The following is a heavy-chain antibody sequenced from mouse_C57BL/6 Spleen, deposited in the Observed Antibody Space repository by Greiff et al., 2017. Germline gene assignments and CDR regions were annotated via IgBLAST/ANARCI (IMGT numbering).Heavy chain of an antibody. Sequence: DVQLVESEGGLVQPGSSMKLSCTASGFTFSDYYMAWVRQVPEKGLEWVANINYDGSSTYYLDSLKSRFIISRDNAKNILYLQMSSLKSEDTATYYCARASGNFYAMDYWGQGTSVTVSS. CDR1: GFTFSDYY. CDR2: INYDGSST. J-gene: IGHJ4*01. V-gene: IGHV5-16*01. CDR3: ARASGNFYAMDY. D-gene: IGHD2-1*01.